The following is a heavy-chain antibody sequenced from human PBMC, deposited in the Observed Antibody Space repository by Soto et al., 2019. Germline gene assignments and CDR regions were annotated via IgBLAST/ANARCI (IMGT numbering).Heavy chain of an antibody. CDR1: GGSISSGGYY. V-gene: IGHV4-31*03. CDR3: ARVRPLYSGYDGHGMDV. D-gene: IGHD5-12*01. Sequence: QVQLQESGPGLVKPSQTLSLTCTVSGGSISSGGYYWSWIRQHPGKGLEWIGYIYYSGSTYYNSSLKSRVTISVDTSKNQFSLKLSSVTAADTAVYYCARVRPLYSGYDGHGMDVWGQGTTVTVSS. J-gene: IGHJ6*02. CDR2: IYYSGST.